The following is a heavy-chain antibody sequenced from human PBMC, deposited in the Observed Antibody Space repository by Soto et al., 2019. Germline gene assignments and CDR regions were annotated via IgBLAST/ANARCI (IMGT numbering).Heavy chain of an antibody. V-gene: IGHV1-18*01. CDR2: ISAYNGNT. Sequence: GASVKVSCKASGCTFTSYGISWVRQAPGQGLEWMGWISAYNGNTNYAQKLQGRVTMTTDTSTSTAYMELRSLRSDDTAVYYCARWGCWYPTMIVVVADYWGQGTLVTVSS. J-gene: IGHJ4*02. D-gene: IGHD3-22*01. CDR3: ARWGCWYPTMIVVVADY. CDR1: GCTFTSYG.